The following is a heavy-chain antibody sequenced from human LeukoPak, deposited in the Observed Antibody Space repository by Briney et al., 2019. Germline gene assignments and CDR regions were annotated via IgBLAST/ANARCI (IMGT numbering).Heavy chain of an antibody. J-gene: IGHJ3*02. CDR1: GYTFTSYG. CDR3: ERCYYDFWSGYADAFDI. Sequence: ASVKVSCKASGYTFTSYGISWVRQAPGQGLEWMGWISAYNGNTNYAQKLHGRVTMTTDTSKSTAYLELRSLRSDDTAVHYCERCYYDFWSGYADAFDIWGQGTMVTVSS. CDR2: ISAYNGNT. D-gene: IGHD3-3*01. V-gene: IGHV1-18*01.